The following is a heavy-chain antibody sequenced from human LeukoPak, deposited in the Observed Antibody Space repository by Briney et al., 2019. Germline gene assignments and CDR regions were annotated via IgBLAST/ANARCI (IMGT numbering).Heavy chain of an antibody. D-gene: IGHD2-2*01. Sequence: PSETLSLTCTVSGGSISSGSYYWSWIRQTAGMGLEWIGLIYASGSTDFNPSLKSRVTLSVDTSKNHFSLRLRSVTAADTAVYYCARMIGYCSSTSCPFDYWGQGTLVTVSS. CDR3: ARMIGYCSSTSCPFDY. CDR2: IYASGST. CDR1: GGSISSGSYY. V-gene: IGHV4-61*02. J-gene: IGHJ4*02.